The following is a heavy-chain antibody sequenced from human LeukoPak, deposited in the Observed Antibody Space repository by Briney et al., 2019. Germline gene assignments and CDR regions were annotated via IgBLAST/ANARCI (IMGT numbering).Heavy chain of an antibody. CDR1: GFXFSSYA. Sequence: GGSLRLSCAASGFXFSSYAISWVRQAPGKGLEWVSAISGSGGSTYYADSVKGRFTISRDNSKNTLYLQMNSLRAGDTAVYYCAKDAGKLRLGELSLLWGQGTMVTVSS. CDR2: ISGSGGST. J-gene: IGHJ3*01. D-gene: IGHD3-16*02. V-gene: IGHV3-23*01. CDR3: AKDAGKLRLGELSLL.